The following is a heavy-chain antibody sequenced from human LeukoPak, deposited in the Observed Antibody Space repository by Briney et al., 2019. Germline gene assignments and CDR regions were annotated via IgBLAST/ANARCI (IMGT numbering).Heavy chain of an antibody. CDR1: GASICRTSYY. V-gene: IGHV4-39*01. J-gene: IGHJ4*02. Sequence: SETLSLTCTVSGASICRTSYYWGWIRQTPGKGLEWIGTVYYSGSTYYNTSLKSRLTISVDTSKNQISLQLTSVTAADMAVYYCATYSGSYFVDHWGQGTLVTVSS. D-gene: IGHD1-26*01. CDR2: VYYSGST. CDR3: ATYSGSYFVDH.